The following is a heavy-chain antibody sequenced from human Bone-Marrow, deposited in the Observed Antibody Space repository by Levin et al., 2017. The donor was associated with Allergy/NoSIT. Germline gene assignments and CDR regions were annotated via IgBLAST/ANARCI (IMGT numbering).Heavy chain of an antibody. J-gene: IGHJ4*02. CDR3: AIQDSVVVPGYFDY. D-gene: IGHD2-21*02. CDR1: GGDINNNNYY. CDR2: IYYSGNT. V-gene: IGHV4-39*01. Sequence: PSETLSLTCTVSGGDINNNNYYWAWIRQPPGKGLEWIGTIYYSGNTYYNPSLKSRITISVDTSKNQFSLKVSSVTAADTALYYCAIQDSVVVPGYFDYWGQGTLVTVSS.